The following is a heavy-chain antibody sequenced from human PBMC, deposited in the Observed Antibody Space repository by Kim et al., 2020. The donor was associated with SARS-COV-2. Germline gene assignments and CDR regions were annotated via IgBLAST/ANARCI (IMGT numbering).Heavy chain of an antibody. D-gene: IGHD2-15*01. Sequence: GGSLRLSCAASGFTFSSYGMHWVRQAPGKGLEWVAVISYDGSNKYYADSVKGRFTISRDNSKNTLYLQMNSLRAEDTAVYYCAKDASRYCSGGSCYFYYYDMDVWGQGNTVTVSS. CDR3: AKDASRYCSGGSCYFYYYDMDV. CDR2: ISYDGSNK. CDR1: GFTFSSYG. V-gene: IGHV3-30*18. J-gene: IGHJ6*02.